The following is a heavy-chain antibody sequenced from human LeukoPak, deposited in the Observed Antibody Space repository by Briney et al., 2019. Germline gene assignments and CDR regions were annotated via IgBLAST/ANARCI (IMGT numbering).Heavy chain of an antibody. Sequence: PSETLSLTCAVYGGSFSGYYWSWIRQPPGKGLEWIGEINHSGSTNYNPSLKSRVTISVDTSKNQFSLKLSSVTAADTAVYYCARQDWNYSDWFDPWGQGTLVTVSS. CDR3: ARQDWNYSDWFDP. V-gene: IGHV4-34*01. CDR2: INHSGST. D-gene: IGHD1-7*01. J-gene: IGHJ5*02. CDR1: GGSFSGYY.